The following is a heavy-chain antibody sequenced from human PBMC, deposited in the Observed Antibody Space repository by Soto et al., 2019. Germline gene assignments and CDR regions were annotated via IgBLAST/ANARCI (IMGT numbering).Heavy chain of an antibody. D-gene: IGHD2-21*02. Sequence: QVQLVQSGAEVKKPGSSVKVSCTASGGTFSSYAISWVRQAPGQGLEWMGGIIPIFGTANYAQKFQGRVTITADESTSTAYMELSSLRSEDTAVYYCAREKKAYCGGDCYSEIVNWGQGTLVTVSS. CDR2: IIPIFGTA. CDR3: AREKKAYCGGDCYSEIVN. J-gene: IGHJ4*02. CDR1: GGTFSSYA. V-gene: IGHV1-69*01.